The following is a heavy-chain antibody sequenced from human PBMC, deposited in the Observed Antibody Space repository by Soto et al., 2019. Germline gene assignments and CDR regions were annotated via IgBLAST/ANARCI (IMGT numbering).Heavy chain of an antibody. CDR2: ISGSGGST. CDR1: GFTFSSYA. CDR3: AKSHFVDTAMLLNWYFDL. V-gene: IGHV3-23*01. D-gene: IGHD5-18*01. J-gene: IGHJ2*01. Sequence: GGSLRLSCAASGFTFSSYAMSWVRQAPGKGLEWVSAISGSGGSTYYADSVKGRFTISRDNSKNTLYLQMNSLRAEDTAVYYCAKSHFVDTAMLLNWYFDLWGRGTLVTVSS.